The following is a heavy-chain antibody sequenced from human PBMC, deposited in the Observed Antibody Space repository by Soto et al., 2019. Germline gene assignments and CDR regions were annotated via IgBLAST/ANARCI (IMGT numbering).Heavy chain of an antibody. J-gene: IGHJ4*02. V-gene: IGHV3-48*03. Sequence: GGSLRLSCAASGFTFSSYEMNWVRQAPGKGLEWVSYISSSGSTIYYADSVKGRFTISRDNAKNSLYLQMNSLRAEDTAVYYCARLMAVGFDYWGQGTLVTVSS. CDR1: GFTFSSYE. CDR3: ARLMAVGFDY. CDR2: ISSSGSTI. D-gene: IGHD2-15*01.